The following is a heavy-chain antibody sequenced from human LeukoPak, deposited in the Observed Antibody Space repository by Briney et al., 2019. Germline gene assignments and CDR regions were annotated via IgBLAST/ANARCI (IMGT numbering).Heavy chain of an antibody. V-gene: IGHV1-46*01. J-gene: IGHJ4*02. CDR1: GYTSTSYY. D-gene: IGHD3-9*01. Sequence: GASVKVSCKASGYTSTSYYMHWVRQAPGQGLEWMGIINPSGGSTSYAQKFQGRVTMTRDTSTSTVYMELSSLRSEDTAVYYCARAEGIRYFDYWGQGTLVTVSS. CDR3: ARAEGIRYFDY. CDR2: INPSGGST.